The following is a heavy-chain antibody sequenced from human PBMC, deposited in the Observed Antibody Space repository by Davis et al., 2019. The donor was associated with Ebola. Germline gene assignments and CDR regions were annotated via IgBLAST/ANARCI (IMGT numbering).Heavy chain of an antibody. CDR3: ARPWYSGTYYDAYDI. V-gene: IGHV4-39*01. CDR1: GASISSRSYY. D-gene: IGHD1-26*01. J-gene: IGHJ3*02. CDR2: FSYGDNTH. Sequence: SETLSLTCTVSGASISSRSYYWGWIRQPPGKGLEWVGSFSYGDNTHYYNPSLSSPVTISVDTSRNQFSLKLSSATAADTAVYYCARPWYSGTYYDAYDIWGQGTMVAVSS.